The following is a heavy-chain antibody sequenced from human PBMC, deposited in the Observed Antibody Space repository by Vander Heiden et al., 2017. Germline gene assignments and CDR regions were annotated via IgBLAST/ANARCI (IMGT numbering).Heavy chain of an antibody. CDR3: SRGPPAWYFDL. Sequence: QVHLQQWGAGLLKPSETLPLTCAVYRGSFSGYYWRWIRQPPGKGLQWIGEINHSRSTNYIPSLKSRVTISVYTSKHQFSLHMRSETAADTAVYCGSRGPPAWYFDLWGRVRLVTDSS. CDR1: RGSFSGYY. J-gene: IGHJ2*01. CDR2: INHSRST. V-gene: IGHV4-34*01.